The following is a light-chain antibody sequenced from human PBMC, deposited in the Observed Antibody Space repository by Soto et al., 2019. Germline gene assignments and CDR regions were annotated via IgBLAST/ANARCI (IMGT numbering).Light chain of an antibody. J-gene: IGKJ1*01. V-gene: IGKV3-15*01. Sequence: EIVMTQSTATLSVSPGERATLSCRASQSVSSNLAWYQQKPGQAPRLLIYGASTRSTGIPARFSGSGSGKDCNLTVSSLQSEDFAVYYCQQYNNWPPWTFGQGNKVEIK. CDR1: QSVSSN. CDR2: GAS. CDR3: QQYNNWPPWT.